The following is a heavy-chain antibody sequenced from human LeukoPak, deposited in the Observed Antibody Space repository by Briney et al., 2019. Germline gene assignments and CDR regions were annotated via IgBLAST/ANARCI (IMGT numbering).Heavy chain of an antibody. CDR3: ARGAWGSDAFDI. CDR2: IYPKSGGT. CDR1: GYTFTDYY. Sequence: ASVKVSCKASGYTFTDYYIHWMRQAPGQGPEWMGWIYPKSGGTNSAQKFQGRVTLTRDTSISTTYMELTGLRSDDTAVYYCARGAWGSDAFDIWGQGTMVTVSS. D-gene: IGHD3-16*01. J-gene: IGHJ3*02. V-gene: IGHV1-2*02.